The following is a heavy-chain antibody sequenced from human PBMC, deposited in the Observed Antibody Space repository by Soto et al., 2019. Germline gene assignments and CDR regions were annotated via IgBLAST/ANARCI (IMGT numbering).Heavy chain of an antibody. V-gene: IGHV3-9*01. D-gene: IGHD2-15*01. Sequence: EVQLVESGGGLVQPGRSLRLSCAASGFTFDDYAMHWVRQAPGKGLEWVSGISWNSGSIGYADSVKGRFTISRDNAKNXXYXPXTSLRAEDTALYYCAKVHPPKYCSGGSCSRYWYFDLWGRGTLVTVSS. CDR2: ISWNSGSI. CDR3: AKVHPPKYCSGGSCSRYWYFDL. CDR1: GFTFDDYA. J-gene: IGHJ2*01.